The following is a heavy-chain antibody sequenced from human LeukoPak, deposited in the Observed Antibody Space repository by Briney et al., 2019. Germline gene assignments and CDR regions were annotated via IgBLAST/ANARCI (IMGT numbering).Heavy chain of an antibody. J-gene: IGHJ6*03. D-gene: IGHD3-10*01. V-gene: IGHV3-64*01. CDR1: GFTFSNYA. Sequence: GGSLRLSCAASGFTFSNYAIHWVRQAPGKGLEYVSAISRNGDSTFYANSVEGRFTISRDNSKNTLYLQMGSLRTEDMAVYYCARDGWFGEAYSYYYYMDVWGKGTTVTVSS. CDR2: ISRNGDST. CDR3: ARDGWFGEAYSYYYYMDV.